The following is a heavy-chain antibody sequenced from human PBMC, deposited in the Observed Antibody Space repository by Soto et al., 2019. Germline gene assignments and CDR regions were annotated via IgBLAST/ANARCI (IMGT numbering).Heavy chain of an antibody. CDR1: GCSISSGGYY. CDR2: IYYSGST. D-gene: IGHD4-4*01. Sequence: SSTXSLTCTVSGCSISSGGYYWSWIRQHPGKGLEWIGYIYYSGSTYYNTSLKSRVTISVDTSKNQLSLKLSSVTAADTAVYYCERDVVTIDFDIWGQGTMVTV. CDR3: ERDVVTIDFDI. J-gene: IGHJ3*02. V-gene: IGHV4-31*03.